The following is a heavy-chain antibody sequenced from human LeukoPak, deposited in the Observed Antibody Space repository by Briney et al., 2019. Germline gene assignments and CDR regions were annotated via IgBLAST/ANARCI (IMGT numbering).Heavy chain of an antibody. V-gene: IGHV3-33*01. CDR3: ARGYCGGDCYLGHYFYGMDV. CDR1: GFTFSSYG. Sequence: GGSLRLSCAASGFTFSSYGMHWVRQAPGKGLEWVAVIWYDGSNKYYADSVKGRFTISRDNSENTLYLQMNSLRAEDTAVYYCARGYCGGDCYLGHYFYGMDVWGQGTTVTVSS. D-gene: IGHD2-21*02. J-gene: IGHJ6*02. CDR2: IWYDGSNK.